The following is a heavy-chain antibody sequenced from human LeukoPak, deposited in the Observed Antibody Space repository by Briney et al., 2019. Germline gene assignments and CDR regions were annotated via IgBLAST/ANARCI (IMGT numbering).Heavy chain of an antibody. CDR2: IKQDGSEK. J-gene: IGHJ4*02. V-gene: IGHV3-7*01. CDR3: ARVTDIVVVPAGIFDY. Sequence: QSGGSLRLSCAASGFTFSSYWMSWVRQAPGKGLEWVANIKQDGSEKYYVDSVKGRFTISRDNAKNSLYLQMNSLRAEDTAVYYCARVTDIVVVPAGIFDYWGQGTLVTVSS. D-gene: IGHD2-2*02. CDR1: GFTFSSYW.